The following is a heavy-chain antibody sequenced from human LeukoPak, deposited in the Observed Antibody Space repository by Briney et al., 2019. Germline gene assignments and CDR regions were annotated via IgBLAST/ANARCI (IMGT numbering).Heavy chain of an antibody. CDR1: GYTFTNYY. Sequence: GASVKVSCKASGYTFTNYYMHWVRQAPGQGLEWMGIINPTGGSTTYAQKFQGRVTMTRDTSTSTVYMELSSLRSDDTAVYYCARTAARRFDHWGQGTLVTVSS. D-gene: IGHD6-6*01. V-gene: IGHV1-46*01. CDR2: INPTGGST. CDR3: ARTAARRFDH. J-gene: IGHJ4*02.